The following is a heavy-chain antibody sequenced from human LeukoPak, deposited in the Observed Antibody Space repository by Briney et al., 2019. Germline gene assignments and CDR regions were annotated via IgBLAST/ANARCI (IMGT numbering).Heavy chain of an antibody. CDR2: VTSSSSYV. CDR1: GFTFSWYS. D-gene: IGHD5-18*01. J-gene: IGHJ4*02. Sequence: GGSLRLSCAASGFTFSWYSMHWVRQAPGKGVEWVSSVTSSSSYVYYGDSVKGRFTISRDNAKNSLYLQMNSLRGEDTAMYYCARAPDTAVVAFDYWGQGTLVTVSS. CDR3: ARAPDTAVVAFDY. V-gene: IGHV3-21*01.